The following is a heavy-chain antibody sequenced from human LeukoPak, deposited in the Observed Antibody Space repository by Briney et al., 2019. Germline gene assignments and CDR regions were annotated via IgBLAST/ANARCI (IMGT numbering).Heavy chain of an antibody. Sequence: ASVKVSCKASGYTFTGYYMHWVRQAPGQGLEWMGWINPNSGGTNYAQKFQGRVTMTRDTSISTAYMELSRLRSDDTAVYYCARDLTVVVPAATGYWGQGTLVTVSS. V-gene: IGHV1-2*02. D-gene: IGHD2-2*01. CDR1: GYTFTGYY. J-gene: IGHJ4*02. CDR2: INPNSGGT. CDR3: ARDLTVVVPAATGY.